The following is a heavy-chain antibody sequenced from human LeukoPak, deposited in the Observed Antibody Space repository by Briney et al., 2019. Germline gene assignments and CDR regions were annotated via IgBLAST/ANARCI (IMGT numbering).Heavy chain of an antibody. CDR1: GFTFSSYE. CDR2: ISSSGST. Sequence: GGSLRLSCAASGFTFSSYEMNWVRQAPGKGLEWVSYISSSGSTYYADSVKGRFTISRDNSKNTLYLQMNSLRAGDTAVYYCAKAMGATLFDYWGQGTLVTVSS. J-gene: IGHJ4*02. V-gene: IGHV3-48*03. CDR3: AKAMGATLFDY. D-gene: IGHD1-26*01.